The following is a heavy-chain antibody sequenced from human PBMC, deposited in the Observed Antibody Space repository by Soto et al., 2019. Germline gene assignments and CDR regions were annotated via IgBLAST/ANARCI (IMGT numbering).Heavy chain of an antibody. V-gene: IGHV3-33*01. J-gene: IGHJ6*02. CDR3: ARDFTYYDFWSGYLTNYYYGMDV. Sequence: GKGLEWVAVIWYDGSNKYYADSVKGRFTISRDNSKNTLYLQMNSLRAEDTAVYYCARDFTYYDFWSGYLTNYYYGMDVWGQGTTVTVSS. D-gene: IGHD3-3*01. CDR2: IWYDGSNK.